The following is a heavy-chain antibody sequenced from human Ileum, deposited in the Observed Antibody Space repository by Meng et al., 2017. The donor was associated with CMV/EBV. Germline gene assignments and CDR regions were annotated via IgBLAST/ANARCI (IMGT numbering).Heavy chain of an antibody. J-gene: IGHJ4*02. CDR1: DGFINSDAFY. CDR2: VYYSGTT. Sequence: SETLSLTCSVSDGFINSDAFYWGWIRQPPGKGLEWIGSVYYSGTTYYNPSLKSRVTISMDTTKKRFSLRLTSVAAADTAIYYCGRARDFRGQGTLVTVSS. V-gene: IGHV4-39*07. CDR3: GRARDF.